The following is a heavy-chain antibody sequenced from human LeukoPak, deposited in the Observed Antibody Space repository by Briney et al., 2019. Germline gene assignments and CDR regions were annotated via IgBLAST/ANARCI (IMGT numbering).Heavy chain of an antibody. D-gene: IGHD2-15*01. CDR2: LGYDGSNK. Sequence: GPLRLSCAASGFTFSSYGMHWVRQAPGKGLEWVAFLGYDGSNKYYADSVKGRFTISRDNSKNTLYLQMNSLRAEDTAVYYCAKNIVVVVAAARHNWFDPWGQGTLVTVSS. CDR3: AKNIVVVVAAARHNWFDP. J-gene: IGHJ5*02. V-gene: IGHV3-30*02. CDR1: GFTFSSYG.